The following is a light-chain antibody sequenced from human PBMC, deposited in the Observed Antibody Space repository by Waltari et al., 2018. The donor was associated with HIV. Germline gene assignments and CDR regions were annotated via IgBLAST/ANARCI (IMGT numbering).Light chain of an antibody. Sequence: QSVLTQPPSVSGAPGPRVTISCTGSSSNIWATYGAHLYQLFPGTAPKLLIHSNSTRPSGVPDRFSGSKSGTSASLAISGLQSEDEADYHCAAWDDSLNGPVFGGGTKLTVL. J-gene: IGLJ2*01. CDR2: SNS. V-gene: IGLV1-40*01. CDR3: AAWDDSLNGPV. CDR1: SSNIWATYG.